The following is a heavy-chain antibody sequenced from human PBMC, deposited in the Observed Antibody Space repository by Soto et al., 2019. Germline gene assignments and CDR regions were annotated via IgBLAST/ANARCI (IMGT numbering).Heavy chain of an antibody. V-gene: IGHV1-3*05. J-gene: IGHJ6*02. D-gene: IGHD5-18*01. Sequence: QVQLVQSGAEEKKPGASVKVSCKASGYTFTSYAMHWVRQAPGQRLEWMGWINAGNGNTKYSQKFQGRVTITRDTSASTAYMELSSLRSEDTAVYYCARDLDTARASVPLNYYYGMDVWGQGTTVTVSS. CDR1: GYTFTSYA. CDR2: INAGNGNT. CDR3: ARDLDTARASVPLNYYYGMDV.